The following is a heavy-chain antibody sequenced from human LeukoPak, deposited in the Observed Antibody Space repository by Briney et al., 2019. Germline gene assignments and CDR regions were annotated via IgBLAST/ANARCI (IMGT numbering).Heavy chain of an antibody. CDR1: GDSVSSSNFF. CDR3: ARHEYQVFPPANWFDP. Sequence: SETLSLTCTVSGDSVSSSNFFWGWLRQPGGKGLEWIGRFDYSGSTCDNPSLKSRLTISVATSKNHFSLKLPSVTAADSAVYYCARHEYQVFPPANWFDPWGQGTLVTVSS. V-gene: IGHV4-39*02. D-gene: IGHD6-6*01. CDR2: FDYSGST. J-gene: IGHJ5*02.